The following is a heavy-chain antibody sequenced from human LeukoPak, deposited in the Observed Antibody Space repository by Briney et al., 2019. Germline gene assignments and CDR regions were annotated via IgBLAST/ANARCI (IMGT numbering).Heavy chain of an antibody. CDR2: IRYDGSNK. D-gene: IGHD1-26*01. CDR1: GFTFSSYG. V-gene: IGHV3-30*02. Sequence: GGSLRLSXAASGFTFSSYGMHWVRQAPGKGLEWVAFIRYDGSNKYYADSVKGRFTISRDNSKNTLYLQMNSLGAEDTAVYYCAKGPVSGSAFSHYWGQGTLVTVSS. J-gene: IGHJ4*02. CDR3: AKGPVSGSAFSHY.